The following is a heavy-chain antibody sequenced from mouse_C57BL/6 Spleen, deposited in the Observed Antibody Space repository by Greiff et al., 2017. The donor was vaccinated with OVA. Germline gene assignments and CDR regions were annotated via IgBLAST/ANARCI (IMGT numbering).Heavy chain of an antibody. D-gene: IGHD1-1*01. CDR2: IYPGSGST. CDR3: AREDYGSVYYAMDY. J-gene: IGHJ4*01. V-gene: IGHV1-55*01. CDR1: GYTFTSYW. Sequence: QVQLKQPGAELVKPGASVKMSCKASGYTFTSYWITWVKQRPGQGLEWIGDIYPGSGSTNYNEKFKSKATLTVDTSSSTAYMQLSSLTSEDSAVYYCAREDYGSVYYAMDYWGQGTSVTVSS.